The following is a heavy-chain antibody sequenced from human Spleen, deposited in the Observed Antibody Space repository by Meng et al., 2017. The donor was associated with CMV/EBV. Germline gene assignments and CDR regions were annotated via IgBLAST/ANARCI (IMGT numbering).Heavy chain of an antibody. V-gene: IGHV1-18*01. CDR1: GYTFTSFG. CDR2: ISTYNGDT. CDR3: ARGSVDFWSGPYYYYGMDV. J-gene: IGHJ6*02. Sequence: ASVKVSCKTSGYTFTSFGINWVRQAPGQGLEWMAWISTYNGDTKSAQKFQGRVTMTTDTSTSTAYMELRSLRSDDTAVYYCARGSVDFWSGPYYYYGMDVWGQGTTVTVSS. D-gene: IGHD3-3*01.